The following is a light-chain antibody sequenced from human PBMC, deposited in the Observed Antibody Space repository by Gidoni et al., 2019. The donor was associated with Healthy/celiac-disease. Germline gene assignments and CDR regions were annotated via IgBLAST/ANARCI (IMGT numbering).Light chain of an antibody. J-gene: IGLJ2*01. CDR3: CSYAGSYTFVV. CDR1: SSEVVGYNY. V-gene: IGLV2-11*01. CDR2: DVS. Sequence: QSALTQPRAVSGSPGQSVTISCTGTSSEVVGYNYVSWYQQHPGKAPNLMLYDVSKRPSGVPDRFSGSKSGNTASLTISGLQAEDEADYYCCSYAGSYTFVVFGGGTKLTVL.